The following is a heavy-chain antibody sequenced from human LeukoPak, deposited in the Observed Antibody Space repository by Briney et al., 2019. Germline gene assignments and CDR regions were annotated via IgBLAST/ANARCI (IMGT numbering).Heavy chain of an antibody. V-gene: IGHV4-39*01. CDR1: GGSISSSSYY. CDR2: IYYSGST. Sequence: PSETLSLTCTVSGGSISSSSYYWGWIRQPPGKGLEWIGSIYYSGSTYYNPSLKSRVTISVDTSKNQFSLKLSSVTAADTAVYYCARSRGGEGYYFDYWGQGTLVTVSS. J-gene: IGHJ4*02. CDR3: ARSRGGEGYYFDY. D-gene: IGHD3-10*01.